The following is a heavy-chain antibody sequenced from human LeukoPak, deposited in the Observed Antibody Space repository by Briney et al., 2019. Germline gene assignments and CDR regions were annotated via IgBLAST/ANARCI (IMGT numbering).Heavy chain of an antibody. V-gene: IGHV3-20*04. CDR1: GFTFDDYG. CDR3: ARASYYGDYSPFDY. Sequence: GGSLRLSCAASGFTFDDYGMSWVRQAPGKGLEWVSGINWNGGSTGYADSVKGRFTISRDNAKNSLYLQMNSLRAEDTALYYCARASYYGDYSPFDYWGQGTLVTVSS. J-gene: IGHJ4*02. CDR2: INWNGGST. D-gene: IGHD4-17*01.